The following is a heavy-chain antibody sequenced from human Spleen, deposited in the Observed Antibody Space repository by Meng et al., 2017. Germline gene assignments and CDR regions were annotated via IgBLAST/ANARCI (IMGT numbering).Heavy chain of an antibody. D-gene: IGHD4-17*01. Sequence: QVELQQWVAGLLKPSETLPPPCDVYGGSFSGYSWSWIRQPPWKGLEWIGEISHSGSTNYSPSLKNRVTISLDTSKNQFSLKLRSVTAADTAVYYCARLWTVTSYSADWFDPWGQGTLVTVSS. CDR1: GGSFSGYS. CDR3: ARLWTVTSYSADWFDP. CDR2: ISHSGST. V-gene: IGHV4-34*01. J-gene: IGHJ5*02.